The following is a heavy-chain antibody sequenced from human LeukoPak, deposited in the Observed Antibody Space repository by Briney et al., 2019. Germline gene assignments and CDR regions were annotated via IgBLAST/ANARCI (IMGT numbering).Heavy chain of an antibody. J-gene: IGHJ4*02. V-gene: IGHV4-39*01. CDR3: ARHFTTVTPWYFDY. CDR1: GGSISSSSYY. CDR2: IYYSGST. Sequence: SETLSLTCTVSGGSISSSSYYWGWIRQPPGKGLEWIGSIYYSGSTYHNPSLKSRVTISIDTSKNQFSLRLTSVTAADTAVYYCARHFTTVTPWYFDYWGQGTLVTVSS. D-gene: IGHD4-17*01.